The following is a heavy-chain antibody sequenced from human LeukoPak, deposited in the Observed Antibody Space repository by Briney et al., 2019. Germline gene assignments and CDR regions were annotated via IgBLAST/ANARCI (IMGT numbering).Heavy chain of an antibody. D-gene: IGHD6-6*01. CDR3: ARDRQQLGGFDY. Sequence: GGSLRLSCVVSGISLSNYAMTWVRQAPGKGLEWVSYISERGGSTTYADSVKGRFTISRDNAKNSLYLQMNSLRAEDTAVYYCARDRQQLGGFDYWGQGTLVTVSS. V-gene: IGHV3-23*01. CDR1: GISLSNYA. J-gene: IGHJ4*02. CDR2: ISERGGST.